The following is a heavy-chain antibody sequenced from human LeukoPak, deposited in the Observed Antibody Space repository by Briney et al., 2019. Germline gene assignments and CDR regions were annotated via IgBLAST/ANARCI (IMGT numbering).Heavy chain of an antibody. CDR1: GSTFSSYA. D-gene: IGHD6-13*01. CDR2: ISGSGGST. J-gene: IGHJ4*02. Sequence: GGSLRLSCAASGSTFSSYAMSWVRQAPGKGLEWVSAISGSGGSTYYADSVKGRFTISRDNSKNTLYLQMNSLRAEDTAVYYCAKAGSSSWYGNFDYWGQGTLVTVSS. CDR3: AKAGSSSWYGNFDY. V-gene: IGHV3-23*01.